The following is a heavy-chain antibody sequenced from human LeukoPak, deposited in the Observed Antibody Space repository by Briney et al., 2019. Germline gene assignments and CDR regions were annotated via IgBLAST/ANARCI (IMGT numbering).Heavy chain of an antibody. CDR2: IYYSGST. CDR1: GGSISSSSYY. D-gene: IGHD1-26*01. J-gene: IGHJ4*02. V-gene: IGHV4-39*01. CDR3: ASSYYGDYNDY. Sequence: PSETLSLTCTVSGGSISSSSYYWGWIRQPPGKGLEWIGSIYYSGSTYYNPSLKSRVTISVDTSKNQFSLKLSSVTAADTAVYYCASSYYGDYNDYWGQGTLVTVSS.